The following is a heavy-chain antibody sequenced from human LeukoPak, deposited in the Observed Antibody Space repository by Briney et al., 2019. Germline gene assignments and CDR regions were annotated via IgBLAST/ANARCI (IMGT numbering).Heavy chain of an antibody. D-gene: IGHD2-15*01. CDR1: GFTFSSYA. Sequence: PGGSLRLSCAASGFTFSSYAMSWVRQAPGKGLEWVSAISGSGGSTYYADSVKGRFTISRDNSKNTLYLQMNSLRAEDTAVYYCATSKGGDILGDYMDVWGKGTTVTVSS. V-gene: IGHV3-23*01. J-gene: IGHJ6*03. CDR2: ISGSGGST. CDR3: ATSKGGDILGDYMDV.